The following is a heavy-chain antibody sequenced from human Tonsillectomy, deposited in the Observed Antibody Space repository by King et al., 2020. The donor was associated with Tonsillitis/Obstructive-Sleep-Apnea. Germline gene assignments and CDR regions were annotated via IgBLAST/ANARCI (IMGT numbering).Heavy chain of an antibody. J-gene: IGHJ5*02. CDR1: GGSITSYY. CDR3: ARDLDTAPYNWFDP. Sequence: HVQLQESGPGLVKPSETLSLTCTVSGGSITSYYWSWIRQPAGKGLEWIGLISSTGSTNYNPSLKSRVTMSVDTSRNQFSLKLSSVTAADTVVYFCARDLDTAPYNWFDPWGQGTLVTVSS. V-gene: IGHV4-4*07. D-gene: IGHD5-18*01. CDR2: ISSTGST.